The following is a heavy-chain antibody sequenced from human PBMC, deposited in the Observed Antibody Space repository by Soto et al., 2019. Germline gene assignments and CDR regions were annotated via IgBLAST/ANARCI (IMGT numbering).Heavy chain of an antibody. J-gene: IGHJ3*02. D-gene: IGHD2-15*01. CDR2: IVVGSGNT. CDR3: AAPGCSGGSCFDAFDI. V-gene: IGHV1-58*02. CDR1: GFTFTSSA. Sequence: QMQLVQSGPEVKKPGTSVKVSCKASGFTFTSSAMQWVRQARGQRLEWIGWIVVGSGNTNYAQKFQERVTITRDMSTRTAYMELSSLRSEDTAVYYCAAPGCSGGSCFDAFDIWGQGTMVTVSS.